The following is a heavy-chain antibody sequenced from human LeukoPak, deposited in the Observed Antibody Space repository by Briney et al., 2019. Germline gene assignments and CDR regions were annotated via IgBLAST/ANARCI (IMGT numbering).Heavy chain of an antibody. Sequence: PGRSLRLSCAASGFTFSSYGMHWVRQAPGKGLEWVSSISGSSSYIYYADSVKGRFTISRDNAKNSLYLQMNSLRAEDTAVYYCARMYSSGWYDSWGQGTLVTVSS. V-gene: IGHV3-21*01. CDR2: ISGSSSYI. CDR3: ARMYSSGWYDS. D-gene: IGHD6-19*01. CDR1: GFTFSSYG. J-gene: IGHJ5*01.